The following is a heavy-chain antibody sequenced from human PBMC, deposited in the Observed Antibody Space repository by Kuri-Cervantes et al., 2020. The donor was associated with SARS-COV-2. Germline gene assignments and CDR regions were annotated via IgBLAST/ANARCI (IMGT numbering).Heavy chain of an antibody. D-gene: IGHD2-15*01. V-gene: IGHV3-11*03. CDR2: ISNNSGYR. CDR1: GFNFNDDY. J-gene: IGHJ5*02. CDR3: VRRKRTATTCPLDA. Sequence: GESLKISCEASGFNFNDDYMGWIRQAPGKGLKWVAYISNNSGYRNYEVSVKGRFTISRDNAKNSLFLEMSSLRAEDTALYYCVRRKRTATTCPLDAWGQGNLVHVAS.